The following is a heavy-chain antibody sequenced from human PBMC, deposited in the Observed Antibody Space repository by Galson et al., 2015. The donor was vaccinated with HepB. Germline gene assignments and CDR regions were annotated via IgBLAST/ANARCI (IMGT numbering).Heavy chain of an antibody. CDR1: GFTFSNAW. Sequence: SLRLSCAASGFTFSNAWMSWVRQAPGKGLEWVGRIKSKTDGGTTDYAAPVKGRFTISRDDSKNTLYLQMNSLKTEDTAVYYCTTEYLFRPLERLKGDYWGQGTLVTVSS. D-gene: IGHD1-1*01. CDR2: IKSKTDGGTT. J-gene: IGHJ4*02. CDR3: TTEYLFRPLERLKGDY. V-gene: IGHV3-15*01.